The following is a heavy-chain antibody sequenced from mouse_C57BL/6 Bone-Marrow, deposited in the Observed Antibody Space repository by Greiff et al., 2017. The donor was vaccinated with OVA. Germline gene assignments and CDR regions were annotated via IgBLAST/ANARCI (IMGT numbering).Heavy chain of an antibody. J-gene: IGHJ2*01. D-gene: IGHD4-1*01. CDR2: IYPGDGDT. CDR3: ARSEFDWDFDY. V-gene: IGHV1-80*01. Sequence: VQLQQSGAELVKPGASVKISCKASGYAFSSYWMNWVKQRPGKGLEWIGQIYPGDGDTNYNGKFKGKATLTADKSSSTAYMQLSSLTSEDSAVYFCARSEFDWDFDYWGQGTTLTVSS. CDR1: GYAFSSYW.